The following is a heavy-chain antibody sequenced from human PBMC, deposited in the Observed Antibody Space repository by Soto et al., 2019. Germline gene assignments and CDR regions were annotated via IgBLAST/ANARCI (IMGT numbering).Heavy chain of an antibody. J-gene: IGHJ4*02. D-gene: IGHD5-18*01. CDR2: IFYSGNT. CDR3: ARIKLGYTYGSILDF. Sequence: ASETLSLTCSVSGGSINHYYWGWIRQPPGKGLEFIGYIFYSGNTKYSPSLKSRLTISVDTSQNQFSLKLRSVTAADTAMYYCARIKLGYTYGSILDFWGQGILVTVSS. CDR1: GGSINHYY. V-gene: IGHV4-59*01.